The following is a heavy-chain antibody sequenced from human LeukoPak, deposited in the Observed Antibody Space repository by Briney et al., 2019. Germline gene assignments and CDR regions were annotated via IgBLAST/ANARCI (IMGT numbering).Heavy chain of an antibody. CDR2: INWNGGST. CDR3: AKDRGIAVAATGDY. D-gene: IGHD6-19*01. V-gene: IGHV3-20*04. J-gene: IGHJ4*02. Sequence: GGSLRLSCAASGFTFDDYGMSWVRQAPGKGLEWVSGINWNGGSTGYADSVKGRFTISRDNAKKSLYLQMDSLRAEDTAVYYCAKDRGIAVAATGDYWGQGTLVTVAS. CDR1: GFTFDDYG.